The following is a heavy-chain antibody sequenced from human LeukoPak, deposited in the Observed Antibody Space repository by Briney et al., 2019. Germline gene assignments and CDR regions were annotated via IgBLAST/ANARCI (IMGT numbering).Heavy chain of an antibody. D-gene: IGHD6-6*01. CDR3: ARTAARRFDY. CDR1: GYTFPSYF. J-gene: IGHJ4*02. Sequence: ASVKVSCKASGYTFPSYFMHWVRQAPGQGLEWMGIINPTGGSTTYARKFQGRVTMTRDTSTSTVYMELSSLRSDDTAVYYCARTAARRFDYWGQGTLVTVSS. CDR2: INPTGGST. V-gene: IGHV1-46*01.